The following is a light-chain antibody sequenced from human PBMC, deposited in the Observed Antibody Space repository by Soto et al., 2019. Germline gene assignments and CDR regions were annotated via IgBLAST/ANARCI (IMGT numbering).Light chain of an antibody. CDR1: QSVSSVY. Sequence: EVVLTQSPATLSLSPGERATLSCGASQSVSSVYLAWYQQKPGLAPRLLIYDVSSRATGIPDRFSGSGSGTDFTLTISRLEPEDFAEYYCQQYGNSPLTFGGGTK. CDR3: QQYGNSPLT. V-gene: IGKV3D-20*01. CDR2: DVS. J-gene: IGKJ4*01.